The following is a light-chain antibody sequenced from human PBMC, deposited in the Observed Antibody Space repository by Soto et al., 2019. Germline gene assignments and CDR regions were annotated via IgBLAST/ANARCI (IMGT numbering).Light chain of an antibody. J-gene: IGKJ5*01. Sequence: EIVMKQSPAAVSVYTGERATLSCRASHSVSSNLAWYQQTPGHVRRLLIYGASTRATGIPARFSGSGSGTEFTLTISSLQSEDFAVYYCQQYNNWPITFGQGTRLEIK. CDR3: QQYNNWPIT. CDR2: GAS. CDR1: HSVSSN. V-gene: IGKV3-15*01.